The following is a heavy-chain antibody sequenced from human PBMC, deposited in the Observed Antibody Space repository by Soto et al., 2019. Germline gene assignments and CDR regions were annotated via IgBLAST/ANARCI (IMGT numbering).Heavy chain of an antibody. Sequence: QVQLQESGPGLVKPSETLSLTCTVSGGSISSYYWSWIRQPPGKGLEWIGYISDSGSTNYNPSLQSRVTISVDTSNNQFSLKLSSVTAADTAVYYCARRIKYYYAMDVWGQGTTVTVSS. CDR1: GGSISSYY. CDR2: ISDSGST. CDR3: ARRIKYYYAMDV. D-gene: IGHD2-15*01. J-gene: IGHJ6*02. V-gene: IGHV4-59*08.